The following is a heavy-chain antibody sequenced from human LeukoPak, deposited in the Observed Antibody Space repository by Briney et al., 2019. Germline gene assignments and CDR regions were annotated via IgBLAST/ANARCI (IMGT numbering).Heavy chain of an antibody. CDR3: AREAYYYDSRRTHDI. CDR2: IVYSGST. V-gene: IGHV4-39*07. Sequence: ASETLSLTCTVSGGSITSSSQYWAWIRQPPGKGLEWIGCIVYSGSTYYSPSLKRRVSISVDTSKNQFSLRLNSVTAADTAVYYCAREAYYYDSRRTHDIWGQGTMVIVSS. CDR1: GGSITSSSQY. J-gene: IGHJ3*02. D-gene: IGHD3-22*01.